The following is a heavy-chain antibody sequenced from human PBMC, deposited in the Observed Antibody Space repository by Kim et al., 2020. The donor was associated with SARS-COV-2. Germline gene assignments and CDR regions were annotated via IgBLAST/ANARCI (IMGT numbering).Heavy chain of an antibody. D-gene: IGHD3-22*01. V-gene: IGHV3-48*04. CDR3: ARDRSYYYDSSGYPFAY. CDR2: ISSSSSTI. J-gene: IGHJ4*02. CDR1: GFTFSSYS. Sequence: GGSLRLSCAASGFTFSSYSMNWVRQAPGKGLEWVSYISSSSSTIYYADSVKGRFTISRDNAKNSLYLQMNSLRAEDTAVYYCARDRSYYYDSSGYPFAYWGQGTLVTVSS.